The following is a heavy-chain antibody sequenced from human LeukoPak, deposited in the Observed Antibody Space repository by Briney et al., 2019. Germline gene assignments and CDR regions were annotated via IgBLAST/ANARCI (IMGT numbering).Heavy chain of an antibody. V-gene: IGHV3-30-3*01. CDR3: ARDGPLFGSLDY. D-gene: IGHD3-10*01. Sequence: GGSLRLSCAASGFTFSSYAMHWVRQAPGKGLEWVAVISYDGSNKYYADSVKGRFTISRDNSRNTLYLQMNSLRAEDTAVYYCARDGPLFGSLDYWGQGTLVTVSS. CDR2: ISYDGSNK. J-gene: IGHJ4*02. CDR1: GFTFSSYA.